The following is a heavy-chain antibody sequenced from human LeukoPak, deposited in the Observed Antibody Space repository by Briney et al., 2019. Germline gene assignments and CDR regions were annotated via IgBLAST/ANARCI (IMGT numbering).Heavy chain of an antibody. CDR3: TRVRCSGGTCYSSDY. Sequence: PGGSLRLSCAASGFTFTTYGLHWVRQAPGKGLEWVAAIASNGGSEYYADSVKGRFTISRDNAKNSLFLQMNSLRAEDTAVYYCTRVRCSGGTCYSSDYWGQGTLVTVSS. CDR1: GFTFTTYG. D-gene: IGHD2-15*01. CDR2: IASNGGSE. J-gene: IGHJ4*02. V-gene: IGHV3-30*03.